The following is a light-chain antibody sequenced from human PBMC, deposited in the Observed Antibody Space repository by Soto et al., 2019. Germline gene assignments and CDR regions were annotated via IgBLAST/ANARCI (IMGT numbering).Light chain of an antibody. V-gene: IGKV3-11*01. CDR2: QTS. CDR3: QQRQSWPRT. CDR1: QYINTR. J-gene: IGKJ1*01. Sequence: EIELTQSPSTLSSSPGDRVTLSCRASQYINTRLAWYQHRPGQAPRLLIYQTSIRAAGIPARFSASGSGTDFTLTISDVQPEDFALYYCQQRQSWPRTFGQGTKVDIK.